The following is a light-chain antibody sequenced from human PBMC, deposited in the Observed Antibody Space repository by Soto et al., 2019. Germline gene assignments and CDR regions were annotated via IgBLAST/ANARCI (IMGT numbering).Light chain of an antibody. J-gene: IGKJ1*01. CDR3: QQYNNWPTWT. Sequence: EIVMTQSPATLSVSPGARATLSCRASQSVSSNLAWYQQKPGQAPRLLIYAASTRATGIPARFSGSGSGTEFTLTISSLQSEDFAVYYCQQYNNWPTWTFGQGTKVEIK. V-gene: IGKV3-15*01. CDR1: QSVSSN. CDR2: AAS.